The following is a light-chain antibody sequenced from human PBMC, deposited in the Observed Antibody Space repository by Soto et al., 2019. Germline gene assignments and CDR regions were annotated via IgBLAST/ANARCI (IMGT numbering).Light chain of an antibody. V-gene: IGLV2-11*01. CDR1: NSDVGGYNY. Sequence: QSALTQPCSVSGSPGQSVTISCTGTNSDVGGYNYVSWYQQYPGKAPKLMISGVSERPSGVPDRFSGSKSGNTASLTISGLRAEDEADYYCSSYSSSNNLYVFGTGTKVTVL. J-gene: IGLJ1*01. CDR3: SSYSSSNNLYV. CDR2: GVS.